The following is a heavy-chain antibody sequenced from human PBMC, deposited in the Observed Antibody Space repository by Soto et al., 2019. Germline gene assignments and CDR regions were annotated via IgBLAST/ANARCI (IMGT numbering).Heavy chain of an antibody. Sequence: QVQLVESGGGVVQPGRSLRLSCAASGFTFSSYGMHWVRQAPGKGLEWVAVISYDGSNKYYADSVKGRFTISRDNSKNTLYLQMNSLRADDTAVYYCAKKAGMIVVVTHVGLDYWGQGTLVTFSS. V-gene: IGHV3-30*18. CDR2: ISYDGSNK. CDR3: AKKAGMIVVVTHVGLDY. CDR1: GFTFSSYG. D-gene: IGHD3-22*01. J-gene: IGHJ4*02.